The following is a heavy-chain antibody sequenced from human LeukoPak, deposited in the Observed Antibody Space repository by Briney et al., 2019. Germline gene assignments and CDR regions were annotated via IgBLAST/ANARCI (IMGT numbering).Heavy chain of an antibody. CDR1: GYSFTTYW. CDR2: IDPSDSYT. D-gene: IGHD6-13*01. V-gene: IGHV5-10-1*01. J-gene: IGHJ4*02. CDR3: ARHAKAYGSSCDY. Sequence: GESLRISCKGSGYSFTTYWTIWVRQMPGKGLEWMGRIDPSDSYTNYSPSFQGHVTISADKSFSTAYLQWTSLKASDTAMYYCARHAKAYGSSCDYWGQGTLVTVSS.